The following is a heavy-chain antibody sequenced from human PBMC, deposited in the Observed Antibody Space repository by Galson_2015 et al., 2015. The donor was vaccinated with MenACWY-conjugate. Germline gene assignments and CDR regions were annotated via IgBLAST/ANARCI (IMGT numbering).Heavy chain of an antibody. Sequence: SLRLSCAASGFTFSTFWMAWVRQAPGRGLEWVGNINQDGSVQNYVDSMKGRFTISRDNVKNSLYLQMNSLRAEDTAIYYCAKSGSDSYLYSMDVWGQGTTVTVSS. CDR1: GFTFSTFW. V-gene: IGHV3-7*03. J-gene: IGHJ6*02. CDR2: INQDGSVQ. CDR3: AKSGSDSYLYSMDV. D-gene: IGHD2-21*01.